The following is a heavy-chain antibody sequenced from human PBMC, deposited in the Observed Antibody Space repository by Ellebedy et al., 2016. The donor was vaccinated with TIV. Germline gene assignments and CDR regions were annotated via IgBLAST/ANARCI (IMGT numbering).Heavy chain of an antibody. V-gene: IGHV3-53*04. CDR1: GFMFSGYR. D-gene: IGHD2/OR15-2a*01. Sequence: GGSLRLSXAASGFMFSGYRMNWVRQAPGKGLEWVAAIYRGGSTFYADSVAGRFTISRHKSKNTLFLQMKSLRPEDTAVYFCARLEIVAEPAPDPVDIWGQGTMVTVSS. CDR3: ARLEIVAEPAPDPVDI. J-gene: IGHJ3*02. CDR2: IYRGGST.